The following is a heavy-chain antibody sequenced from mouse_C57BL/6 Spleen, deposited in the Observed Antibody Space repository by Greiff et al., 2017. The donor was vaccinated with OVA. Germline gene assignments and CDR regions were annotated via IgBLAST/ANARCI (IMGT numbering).Heavy chain of an antibody. D-gene: IGHD1-1*01. CDR1: GYTFTDYY. Sequence: VQLQQSGPELVKPGASVKISCKASGYTFTDYYMNWVKQSHGKSLEWIGDINPNNGGTSYNQKFKGKATLTVDKSSSTAYMELRSLTSEDSAVYYCVGHYYGSREFSPSWYFDVWGTGTTVTVSS. CDR3: VGHYYGSREFSPSWYFDV. V-gene: IGHV1-26*01. CDR2: INPNNGGT. J-gene: IGHJ1*03.